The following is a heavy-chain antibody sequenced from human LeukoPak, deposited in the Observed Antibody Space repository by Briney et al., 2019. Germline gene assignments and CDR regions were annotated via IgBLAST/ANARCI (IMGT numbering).Heavy chain of an antibody. CDR3: ARETGDDAFDI. CDR1: GYTFTAYY. V-gene: IGHV1-2*02. CDR2: INPNSGGT. J-gene: IGHJ3*02. Sequence: VASVKVSCKTSGYTFTAYYMNWVRQAPGQGLEWMGWINPNSGGTNYAQRFQGRVTMTWDTSISTAYMELSRLRSDDTAVYYCARETGDDAFDIWGQGTMVTVSS. D-gene: IGHD2-8*02.